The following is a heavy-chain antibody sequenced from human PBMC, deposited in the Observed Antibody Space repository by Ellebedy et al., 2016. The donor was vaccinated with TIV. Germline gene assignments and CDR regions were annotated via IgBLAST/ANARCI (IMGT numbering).Heavy chain of an antibody. V-gene: IGHV4-38-2*02. Sequence: SETLSLTCTVSGYFIINGYYWGWIRQPPGKGLEWIGNIFQTATTYYNPSLRSRVSISVDASRNQFSLKLNSVTAADTAIYYCVRHDSRGVGATAVDYWGQGTLVTVSS. CDR3: VRHDSRGVGATAVDY. CDR1: GYFIINGYY. D-gene: IGHD1-26*01. J-gene: IGHJ4*02. CDR2: IFQTATT.